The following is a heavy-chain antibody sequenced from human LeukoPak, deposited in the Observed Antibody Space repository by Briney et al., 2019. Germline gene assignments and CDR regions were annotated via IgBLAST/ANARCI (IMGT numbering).Heavy chain of an antibody. Sequence: GGSLRLSCAASGFTVSSNYMSWVRQAPGKGLEWVSVIYSGGSTYYADSVKDRFTISRDNSKNTLYLQMNSLRAEDTAVYYCAREVLWSGSGSYYFDYWGQGTLVTVSS. V-gene: IGHV3-53*01. CDR2: IYSGGST. J-gene: IGHJ4*02. CDR1: GFTVSSNY. D-gene: IGHD1-26*01. CDR3: AREVLWSGSGSYYFDY.